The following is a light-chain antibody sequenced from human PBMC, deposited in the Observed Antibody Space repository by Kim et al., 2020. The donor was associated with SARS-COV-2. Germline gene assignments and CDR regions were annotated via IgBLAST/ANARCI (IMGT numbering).Light chain of an antibody. CDR2: GAS. CDR3: QQYGSSPPNT. V-gene: IGKV3-20*01. CDR1: QSVSSY. Sequence: EIVLTQSPGTLSLSPGERATLSCRASQSVSSYLAWYQQKPGQAPRLLIYGASSRATGIPDRFSGSGSGTDFTLTISRLEPEDFAVYYCQQYGSSPPNTFGQGTKLEI. J-gene: IGKJ2*01.